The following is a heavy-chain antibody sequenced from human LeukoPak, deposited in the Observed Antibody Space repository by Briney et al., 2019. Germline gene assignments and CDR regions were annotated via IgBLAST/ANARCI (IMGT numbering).Heavy chain of an antibody. V-gene: IGHV3-23*01. D-gene: IGHD5/OR15-5a*01. J-gene: IGHJ6*03. CDR3: AKSSTIDSGDYYYMDV. CDR1: GFRFRSYA. Sequence: GGSLRLSCAASGFRFRSYAMNWVRQAPGKGLEWVSAFSSSGGDTHYADSVKGRFTISRDNSKNTLYLQMNFLSAGDTAVYYCAKSSTIDSGDYYYMDVWGKGTTVTVPS. CDR2: FSSSGGDT.